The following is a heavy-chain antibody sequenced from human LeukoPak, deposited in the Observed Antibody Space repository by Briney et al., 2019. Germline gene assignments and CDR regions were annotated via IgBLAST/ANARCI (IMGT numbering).Heavy chain of an antibody. Sequence: GGSLRLSCAASGFTLSSYIMNWVRQAPGKGLEWVSSLGSSNNKIYYADSVKGRFTISRDSARNLLYLKMNSLSAEDTAVYYCARGPSSGFYSNGAFDIWGRGTTVTVSS. CDR1: GFTLSSYI. V-gene: IGHV3-21*06. D-gene: IGHD6-25*01. CDR2: LGSSNNKI. J-gene: IGHJ3*02. CDR3: ARGPSSGFYSNGAFDI.